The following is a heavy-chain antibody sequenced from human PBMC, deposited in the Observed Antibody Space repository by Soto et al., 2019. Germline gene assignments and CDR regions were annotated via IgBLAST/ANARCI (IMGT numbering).Heavy chain of an antibody. Sequence: SVKVSCKASGGTFSSYAISWVRQAPGQGLEWMGGIIPIFGTANYAQKFQGRVTITADESTSTAYMELSSLRSEDTAVYYCAGAKTGDPPYYYYSMDVWGQGTTVTVSS. CDR3: AGAKTGDPPYYYYSMDV. D-gene: IGHD7-27*01. CDR1: GGTFSSYA. J-gene: IGHJ6*02. CDR2: IIPIFGTA. V-gene: IGHV1-69*13.